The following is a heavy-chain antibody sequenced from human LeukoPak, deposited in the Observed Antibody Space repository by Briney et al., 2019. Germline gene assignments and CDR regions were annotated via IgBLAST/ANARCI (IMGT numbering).Heavy chain of an antibody. J-gene: IGHJ4*02. CDR3: AKAQGAWYYFDS. D-gene: IGHD6-13*01. CDR1: GFTLSSYA. Sequence: PGGSLRLSCAASGFTLSSYAMNWVRQAPGKGLEWVSVFTTGANYTYYTDSVKGRFTMTRDNSKNTIFLQLNNVRADDTAVYFCAKAQGAWYYFDSWGQGTLVTVSS. V-gene: IGHV3-23*03. CDR2: FTTGANYT.